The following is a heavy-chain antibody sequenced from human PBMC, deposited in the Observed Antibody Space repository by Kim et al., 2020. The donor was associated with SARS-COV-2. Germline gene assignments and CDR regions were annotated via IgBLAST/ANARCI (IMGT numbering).Heavy chain of an antibody. J-gene: IGHJ4*02. CDR1: GFTFSSYS. V-gene: IGHV3-21*04. Sequence: GGSLRLSCAASGFTFSSYSMNWVRQAPGKGLEWVSSISSSSSYIYYTDSVKGRFTISRDNAKNSLYLQMNSLRAEDTAVYYCATGGTSQTFDYWGQGTLVTVSS. CDR3: ATGGTSQTFDY. CDR2: ISSSSSYI. D-gene: IGHD2-2*01.